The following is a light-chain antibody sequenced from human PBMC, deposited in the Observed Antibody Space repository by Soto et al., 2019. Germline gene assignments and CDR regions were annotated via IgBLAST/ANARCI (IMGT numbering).Light chain of an antibody. CDR2: DVS. J-gene: IGLJ2*01. CDR1: SSDIGGYNY. Sequence: QSALTQPPSVSGSPGQSVAVSCTGTSSDIGGYNYVSWYQQHPGRAPKLLIYDVSERPSGVPDRFSGSKSGYTASLTISGLQAEDEADSYCCSYAGTNILIFGGGTKLTVL. V-gene: IGLV2-11*01. CDR3: CSYAGTNILI.